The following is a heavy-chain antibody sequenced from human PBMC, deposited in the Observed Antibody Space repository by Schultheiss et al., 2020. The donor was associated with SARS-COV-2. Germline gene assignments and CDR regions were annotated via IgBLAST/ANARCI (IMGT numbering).Heavy chain of an antibody. CDR2: ISGSGGST. J-gene: IGHJ4*02. D-gene: IGHD1-1*01. Sequence: GGSLRLSCAASGFTFSGSAMHWVRQASGKGLEWVSAISGSGGSTYYADSVKGRFTISRDNSKNTLYLQMNSLRAEDTAVYYCARDDRYSEGTFDYWGQGTLVTVSS. CDR1: GFTFSGSA. V-gene: IGHV3-23*01. CDR3: ARDDRYSEGTFDY.